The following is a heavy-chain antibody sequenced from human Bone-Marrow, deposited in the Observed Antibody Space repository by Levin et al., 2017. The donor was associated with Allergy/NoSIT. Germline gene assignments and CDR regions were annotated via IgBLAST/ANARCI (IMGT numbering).Heavy chain of an antibody. J-gene: IGHJ6*03. V-gene: IGHV4-61*02. CDR2: IYTTGST. CDR1: GGSISSGRYY. Sequence: SETLSLTCSVSGGSISSGRYYFTWVRQSAGKGLEWIGRIYTTGSTNYKPSLESRVTISRDTFKKEVYWTLSSVTAADTAVYYCARDRLASLYYYSMDVWGRGTTVIVSS. CDR3: ARDRLASLYYYSMDV.